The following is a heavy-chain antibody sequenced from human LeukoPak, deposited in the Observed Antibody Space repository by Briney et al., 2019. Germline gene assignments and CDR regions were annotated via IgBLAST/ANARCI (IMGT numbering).Heavy chain of an antibody. V-gene: IGHV1-46*01. D-gene: IGHD2-2*01. CDR3: VREYHGGYFGY. CDR2: VDPRGGST. CDR1: GYTFTTYY. Sequence: ASVKVSCXASGYTFTTYYMHWVRQAPGQGLEWMGMVDPRGGSTSYAQKFQGRVTMTRDTSTSTVNMKLSSLRSEDTAVYYCVREYHGGYFGYWGQGTLVTVSS. J-gene: IGHJ4*02.